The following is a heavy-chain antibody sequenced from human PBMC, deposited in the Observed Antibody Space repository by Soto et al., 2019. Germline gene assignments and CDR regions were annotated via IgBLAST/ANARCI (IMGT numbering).Heavy chain of an antibody. V-gene: IGHV3-23*01. D-gene: IGHD2-21*01. CDR1: GLTFSTYA. CDR3: AKDLFPTSGQRFFFES. Sequence: GGSLRLSWAASGLTFSTYAMTWVRQAPGRGLEWVSTILHDETPFYTDSVKGRFTISRDNVRGTLYLQMNGLRVEDAALYFCAKDLFPTSGQRFFFESWGQGSLVTVSS. J-gene: IGHJ4*02. CDR2: ILHDETP.